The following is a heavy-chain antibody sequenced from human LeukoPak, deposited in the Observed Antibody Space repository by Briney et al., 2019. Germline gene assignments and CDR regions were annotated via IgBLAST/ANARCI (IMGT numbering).Heavy chain of an antibody. CDR2: IYYSGST. D-gene: IGHD3-10*01. CDR1: GGSISSGGYY. J-gene: IGHJ4*02. Sequence: SETLSLSCTVSGGSISSGGYYSSWIRQHPGKGLEWIGYIYYSGSTYYNPSLKSRVTISVDTPKNQFSLKLSSVTAADTAVYYCARVKSGASGVDYWGQGTLVTVSS. V-gene: IGHV4-31*03. CDR3: ARVKSGASGVDY.